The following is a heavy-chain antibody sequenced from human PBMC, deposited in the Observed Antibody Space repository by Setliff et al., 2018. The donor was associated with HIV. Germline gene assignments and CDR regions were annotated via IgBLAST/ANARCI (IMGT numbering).Heavy chain of an antibody. CDR1: GYTFSTNA. D-gene: IGHD3-9*01. V-gene: IGHV1-3*01. Sequence: GASVKVSCKAFGYTFSTNAIHWVRQAPGQRLEWMGYINAGDDNTRYSEKFQGRVTITRDTSANTAYMELSSLRSEDMVVYSCVRPYYDILTVSLAIYDYWGQGTLVTVSS. CDR2: INAGDDNT. J-gene: IGHJ4*02. CDR3: VRPYYDILTVSLAIYDY.